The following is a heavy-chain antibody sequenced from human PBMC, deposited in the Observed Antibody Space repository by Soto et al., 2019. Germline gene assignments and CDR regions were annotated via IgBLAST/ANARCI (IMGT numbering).Heavy chain of an antibody. CDR1: GYSFTSYW. CDR3: ATQLGYCSGGSCYSHPTGDAFDI. V-gene: IGHV5-51*01. CDR2: IYPGDSDT. D-gene: IGHD2-15*01. J-gene: IGHJ3*02. Sequence: GESLKISCKGSGYSFTSYWIGWVRQMPGKGLEWMGIIYPGDSDTRYSPSFQGQVTISADKSISTAYLQWSSLKASDTAMYYCATQLGYCSGGSCYSHPTGDAFDIWGQGTMVTVSS.